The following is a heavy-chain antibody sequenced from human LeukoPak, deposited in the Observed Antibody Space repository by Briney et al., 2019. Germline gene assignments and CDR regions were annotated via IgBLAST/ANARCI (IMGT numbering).Heavy chain of an antibody. Sequence: GASVKVSCKTSGYAFTGFYMRWVRQAPGQGLEWIGLINPNSGETHYAQSFQGRVTFTRDASISTAYMELSGLKSDDTAVYFCATTLDTVSYFSLRCWGQGTLVTVSS. J-gene: IGHJ4*02. V-gene: IGHV1-2*02. CDR3: ATTLDTVSYFSLRC. D-gene: IGHD2-2*03. CDR2: INPNSGET. CDR1: GYAFTGFY.